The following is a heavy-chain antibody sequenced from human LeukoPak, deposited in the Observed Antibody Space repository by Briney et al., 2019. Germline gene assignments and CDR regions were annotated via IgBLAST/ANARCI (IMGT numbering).Heavy chain of an antibody. J-gene: IGHJ6*03. V-gene: IGHV1-8*01. CDR1: GYTFTSYD. D-gene: IGHD4-17*01. CDR2: MNPNSGNT. Sequence: ASVKVSCKASGYTFTSYDINWVRQATGQGLEWMGWMNPNSGNTGYAQKFQGRVTMTRNTSISTAYMELSSLRSEDTAVYYCARGFGDLGYYYYYMDVWGKGTTVTVSS. CDR3: ARGFGDLGYYYYYMDV.